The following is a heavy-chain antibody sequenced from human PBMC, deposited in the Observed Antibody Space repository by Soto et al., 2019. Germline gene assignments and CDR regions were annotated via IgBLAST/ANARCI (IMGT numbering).Heavy chain of an antibody. V-gene: IGHV1-69*02. CDR2: IIPILGIA. J-gene: IGHJ4*02. CDR3: ASWGIAARLPPYRDY. D-gene: IGHD6-6*01. CDR1: GGTFSSYT. Sequence: QVQLVQSGAEVKKPGSSVKVSCKASGGTFSSYTISWVRQAPGQGLEWMGRIIPILGIANYAQKFQGRVTITADKSTSTAYMELSSLRSEDTAVYYCASWGIAARLPPYRDYWGQGTLVTVSS.